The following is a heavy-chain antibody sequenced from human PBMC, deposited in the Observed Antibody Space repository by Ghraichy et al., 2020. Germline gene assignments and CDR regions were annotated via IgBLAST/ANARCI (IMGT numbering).Heavy chain of an antibody. CDR2: IYYSGSS. Sequence: SETLSLTCTVSGDSISSNYWNWIRQPPGKGLEWIGYIYYSGSSNYNPSLKSRVTLSVDTSKNQFSLRLNSVTAADTAVYYCARGRWDTGHSSSWFAYHFDYWGQGTLVTVSS. V-gene: IGHV4-59*01. J-gene: IGHJ4*02. CDR3: ARGRWDTGHSSSWFAYHFDY. D-gene: IGHD6-13*01. CDR1: GDSISSNY.